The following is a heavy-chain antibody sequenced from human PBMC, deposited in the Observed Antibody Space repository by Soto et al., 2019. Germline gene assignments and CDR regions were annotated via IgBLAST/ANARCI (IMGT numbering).Heavy chain of an antibody. CDR1: GFTFSSYA. D-gene: IGHD2-2*01. CDR2: ISGSGGST. J-gene: IGHJ5*02. Sequence: PGGSLSLSCAASGFTFSSYAMSWVRQAPGKGLEWVSAISGSGGSTYYADSVKGRFTISRDNSKNTLYLQMNSLRAEDTAVYYCAKVPSIVVVPAAISWFDPWGQGTLVTVSS. V-gene: IGHV3-23*01. CDR3: AKVPSIVVVPAAISWFDP.